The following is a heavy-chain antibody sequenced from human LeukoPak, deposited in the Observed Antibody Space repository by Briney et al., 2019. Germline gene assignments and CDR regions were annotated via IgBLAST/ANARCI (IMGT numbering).Heavy chain of an antibody. J-gene: IGHJ4*02. Sequence: EASVKVSCKASGYTFTSYAMHWVRQAPGQRLEWMGWINAGNGNTEYSQKFQGRVTITRDTSASTAYMELSSLRSEDTAVYYCARNMVRGVIPQDWGQGTLVTVSS. CDR2: INAGNGNT. D-gene: IGHD3-10*01. V-gene: IGHV1-3*01. CDR3: ARNMVRGVIPQD. CDR1: GYTFTSYA.